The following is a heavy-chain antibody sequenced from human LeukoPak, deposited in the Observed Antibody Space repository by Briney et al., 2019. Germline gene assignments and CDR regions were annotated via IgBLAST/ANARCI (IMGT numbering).Heavy chain of an antibody. D-gene: IGHD3-9*01. V-gene: IGHV4-59*01. CDR3: ARHYDILTGSMGPLVAFDI. CDR1: GGSINSYY. CDR2: IYYSGST. J-gene: IGHJ3*02. Sequence: SETLSLTCTVSGGSINSYYWSWIRQPPGKGLEWIGYIYYSGSTNYNPSLKSRVTISVDTSKNQFSLKLNSVTAADTAVYYCARHYDILTGSMGPLVAFDIWGQGTMVTVSS.